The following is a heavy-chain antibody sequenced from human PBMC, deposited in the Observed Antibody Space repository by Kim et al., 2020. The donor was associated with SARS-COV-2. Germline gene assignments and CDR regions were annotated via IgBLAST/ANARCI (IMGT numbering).Heavy chain of an antibody. D-gene: IGHD1-26*01. Sequence: YAESGRGRFTISRDNTKNTLYLQMNSLRAEDTAVYYCAKDRELLACFDYWGQGTLVTVSS. V-gene: IGHV3-23*01. J-gene: IGHJ4*02. CDR3: AKDRELLACFDY.